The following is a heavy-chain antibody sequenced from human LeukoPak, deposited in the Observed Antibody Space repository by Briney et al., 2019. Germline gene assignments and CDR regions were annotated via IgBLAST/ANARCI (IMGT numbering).Heavy chain of an antibody. CDR2: ISSSSSYI. CDR1: GFPFRIYS. V-gene: IGHV3-21*01. Sequence: GGSLRLSCAASGFPFRIYSMNWVRQAPGKGLEWVSSISSSSSYIYYADSVKGRFTISRDNAKNSLYLQMNSVRAEDTAVYYCARDPNYDSSGYYPLDYWGQGTLVSVSS. D-gene: IGHD3-22*01. J-gene: IGHJ4*02. CDR3: ARDPNYDSSGYYPLDY.